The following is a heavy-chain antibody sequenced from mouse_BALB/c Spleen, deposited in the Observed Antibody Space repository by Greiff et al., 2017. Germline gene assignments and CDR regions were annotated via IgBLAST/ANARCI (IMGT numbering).Heavy chain of an antibody. CDR2: IWAGGST. CDR1: GFSLTSYG. D-gene: IGHD2-1*01. CDR3: ARGGNYGGPYFDY. J-gene: IGHJ2*01. V-gene: IGHV2-9*02. Sequence: VQLQQSGPGLVAPSQSLSITCTVSGFSLTSYGVHWVRQPPGKGLEWLGVIWAGGSTNYNSALMSRLSISKDNSKSQVFLKMNSLQTDDTAMYYCARGGNYGGPYFDYWGQGTTLTVSS.